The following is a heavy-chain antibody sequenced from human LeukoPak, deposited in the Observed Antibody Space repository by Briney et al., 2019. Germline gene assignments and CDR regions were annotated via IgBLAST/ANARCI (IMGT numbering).Heavy chain of an antibody. CDR1: GFTFSSFW. D-gene: IGHD1-26*01. CDR3: TRDDSRYSGSPDY. CDR2: IKAVVGEK. J-gene: IGHJ4*02. Sequence: GGSLRLSCAASGFTFSSFWMSWVRQAAGKGLEWAANIKAVVGEKYYVDSVKGRFTISRDNAKNSLYLQMNSLRAEDTAVYYCTRDDSRYSGSPDYWGEGTLVTLSS. V-gene: IGHV3-7*01.